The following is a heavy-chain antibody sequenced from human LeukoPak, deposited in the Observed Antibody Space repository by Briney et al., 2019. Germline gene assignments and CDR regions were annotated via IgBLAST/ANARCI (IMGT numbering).Heavy chain of an antibody. CDR2: IYYTGT. V-gene: IGHV4-59*02. CDR3: ASRKLGNDY. Sequence: SETLSLTCTVSGGSVTDYYWSWIRQSPGKGLEWIGYIYYTGTSYNPSLKSRVTISAGTSKNQFSLKLISVTAADTAVYYCASRKLGNDYWGQGTLVTVSS. CDR1: GGSVTDYY. D-gene: IGHD7-27*01. J-gene: IGHJ4*02.